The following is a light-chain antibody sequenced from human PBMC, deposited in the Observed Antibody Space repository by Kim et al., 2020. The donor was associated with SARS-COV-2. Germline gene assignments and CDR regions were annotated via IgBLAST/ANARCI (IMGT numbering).Light chain of an antibody. J-gene: IGKJ2*01. CDR2: GAS. CDR1: QSVSSSY. Sequence: LAPGERATHSCRSSQSVSSSYLAWYQQKPGQPPRLLIYGASSRATGMPDRFSGSGSGTDFTLTISRLEPEDFAVYYCQQYGSSPRTFGQGTKLEI. V-gene: IGKV3-20*01. CDR3: QQYGSSPRT.